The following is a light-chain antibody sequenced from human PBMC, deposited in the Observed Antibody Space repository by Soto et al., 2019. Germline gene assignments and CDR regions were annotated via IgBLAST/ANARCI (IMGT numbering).Light chain of an antibody. J-gene: IGKJ4*01. CDR2: DAS. Sequence: EIVLTQSPATLSLSPGERATLSCRASQSVSSYLAWYQQKPGQAPRLLIYDASNRATGIPARFSGSGSGTDFTLIRGGLEPEDFAVYYCQQRSNWPRLTFGGGTKVEIK. CDR1: QSVSSY. CDR3: QQRSNWPRLT. V-gene: IGKV3-11*01.